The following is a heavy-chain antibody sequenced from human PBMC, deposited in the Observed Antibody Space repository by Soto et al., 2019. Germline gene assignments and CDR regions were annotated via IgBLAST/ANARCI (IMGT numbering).Heavy chain of an antibody. J-gene: IGHJ5*02. CDR1: GYTFTRYT. CDR2: INPDNGNT. D-gene: IGHD2-15*01. V-gene: IGHV1-3*01. CDR3: ARGIATGQLDP. Sequence: ASVKVSCKASGYTFTRYTMNWVRQAPGQRLEWVGWINPDNGNTKSSQKFQDRVIITRDTSASTAYMDLSSLRSEDTAVYYCARGIATGQLDPWGQGTLVTVSS.